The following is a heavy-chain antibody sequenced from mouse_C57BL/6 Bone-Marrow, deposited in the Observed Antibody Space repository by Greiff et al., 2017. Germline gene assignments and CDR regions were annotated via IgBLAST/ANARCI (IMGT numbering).Heavy chain of an antibody. CDR3: ARFLYAMDY. Sequence: VKLQQSGAELARPGASVKMSCKASGYTFTSYTMHWVKQRPGQGLEWIGYINPSIGYTTYNQKFKDKGTLTAYKSSTTAYMQLSSLTSEASAVYYCARFLYAMDYWGQGTSVTVSS. V-gene: IGHV1-4*01. CDR2: INPSIGYT. CDR1: GYTFTSYT. J-gene: IGHJ4*01.